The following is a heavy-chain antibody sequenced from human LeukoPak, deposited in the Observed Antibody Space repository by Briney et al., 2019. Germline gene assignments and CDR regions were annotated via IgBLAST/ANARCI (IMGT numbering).Heavy chain of an antibody. D-gene: IGHD6-19*01. J-gene: IGHJ5*02. CDR3: ARGPHIAVADPYNWFDP. CDR1: GYTFTSYG. V-gene: IGHV1-18*01. Sequence: ASVKVSCKASGYTFTSYGISWVRQAPGQGLEWIGWISAYNGNTNYAQKLQGRVTMTTDTSTSTAYMELRSLRSDDTAVYYCARGPHIAVADPYNWFDPWGQGTLVTVSS. CDR2: ISAYNGNT.